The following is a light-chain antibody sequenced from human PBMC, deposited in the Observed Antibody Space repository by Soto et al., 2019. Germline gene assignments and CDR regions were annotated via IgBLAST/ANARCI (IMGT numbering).Light chain of an antibody. V-gene: IGLV2-8*01. CDR2: EVS. Sequence: QSALTQPPSASGSPGQSVTISCTGTSSDIGTYKYVSWYQQHPGKVPKLMIYEVSRRPSGVPDRFSGSKSGNTASLTVSGLQAEDEADYYCTSYAGRNNLVVFGTGTKLTVL. CDR1: SSDIGTYKY. J-gene: IGLJ1*01. CDR3: TSYAGRNNLVV.